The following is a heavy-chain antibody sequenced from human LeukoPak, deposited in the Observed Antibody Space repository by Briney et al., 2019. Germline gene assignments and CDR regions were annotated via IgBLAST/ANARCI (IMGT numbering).Heavy chain of an antibody. CDR2: NYAGGSDT. CDR3: ARPHDYGAPRGFDY. CDR1: GYSFTRYW. J-gene: IGHJ4*02. Sequence: GEALKISWRGAGYSFTRYWIGWGRQGPGKGLGWVGINYAGGSDTSFSPSCQGQVTISADNFISTAYLQWSSLKASGTAMNYCARPHDYGAPRGFDYWGQGTLVIVSS. V-gene: IGHV5-51*01. D-gene: IGHD4-17*01.